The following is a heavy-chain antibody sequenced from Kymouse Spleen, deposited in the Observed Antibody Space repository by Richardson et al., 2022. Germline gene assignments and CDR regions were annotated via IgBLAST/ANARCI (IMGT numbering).Heavy chain of an antibody. CDR2: IRSKANSYAT. CDR1: GFTFSGSA. Sequence: EVQLVESGGGLVQPGGSLKLSCAASGFTFSGSAMHWVRQASGKGLEWVGRIRSKANSYATAYAASVKGRFTISRDDSKNTAYLQMNSLKTEDTAVYYCTTYSNYFDYWGQGTLVTVSS. D-gene: IGHD4-11,IGHD4-11*01. J-gene: IGHJ4*02. V-gene: IGHV3-73*02. CDR3: TTYSNYFDY.